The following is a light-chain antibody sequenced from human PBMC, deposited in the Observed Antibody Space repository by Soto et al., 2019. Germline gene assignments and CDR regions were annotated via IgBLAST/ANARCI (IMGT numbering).Light chain of an antibody. CDR3: SSYAGSYSYA. J-gene: IGLJ1*01. Sequence: QSALTQPRSVSGSPGQSVTISCTGTSSDVGVYNYVSWYQQSPGRAPQLMIYDVNKRPSGVPDRFSGPKSANTASLTISGLQADDEADYYCSSYAGSYSYAFGTGTKVTVL. V-gene: IGLV2-11*01. CDR2: DVN. CDR1: SSDVGVYNY.